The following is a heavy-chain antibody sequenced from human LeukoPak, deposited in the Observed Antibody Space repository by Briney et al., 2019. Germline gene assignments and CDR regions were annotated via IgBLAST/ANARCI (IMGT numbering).Heavy chain of an antibody. CDR3: ASNQGMGAYFDS. J-gene: IGHJ4*02. CDR1: GGSINSGDW. CDR2: IYHDGNT. D-gene: IGHD1-26*01. Sequence: SETLSLTCGVSGGSINSGDWWTWVRQPPGKGLERIGEIYHDGNTYYNPSLESRVTISVDKSKNQFSLTLSSVTAADTAVYYCASNQGMGAYFDSWGQGTLVTVSS. V-gene: IGHV4-4*02.